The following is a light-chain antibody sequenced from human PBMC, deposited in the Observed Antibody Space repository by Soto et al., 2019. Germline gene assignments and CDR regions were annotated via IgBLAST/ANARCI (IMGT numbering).Light chain of an antibody. CDR3: QYYVTPPT. J-gene: IGKJ4*01. V-gene: IGKV3-20*01. CDR2: AAS. CDR1: QTIDSSY. Sequence: EIVLTQSPGTLSLSPGERATLSCRASQTIDSSYLAWLRQKPGQAPRLLIYAASSRPTGIPDRFSGRGSGTVFPLTISRLEAEDFVVYCWQYYVTPPTFGGGTKVEIK.